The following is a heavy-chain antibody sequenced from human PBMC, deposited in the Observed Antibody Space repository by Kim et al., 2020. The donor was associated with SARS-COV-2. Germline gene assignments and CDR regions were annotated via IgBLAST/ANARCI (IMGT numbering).Heavy chain of an antibody. V-gene: IGHV3-11*03. Sequence: SSSSSYTNYADSVKGRFTISRDNAKNSLYLQMNSLRAEDTAVYYCASIRMWGQGTLVTVSS. J-gene: IGHJ4*02. CDR2: SSSSSYT. CDR3: ASIRM. D-gene: IGHD2-21*01.